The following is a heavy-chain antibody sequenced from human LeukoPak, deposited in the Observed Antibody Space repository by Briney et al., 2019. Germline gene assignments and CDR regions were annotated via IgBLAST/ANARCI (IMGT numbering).Heavy chain of an antibody. D-gene: IGHD4-17*01. Sequence: GGSLRLSCAASGFIFSDYYMTWIRQAPGKGLEWVSYVTSSGGHMYYADSAKGRFTISRDNAKNSLDLQMNSLRAEDTAVYYCARVARYGDYIGGSDYWGQGALVTVSS. CDR1: GFIFSDYY. J-gene: IGHJ4*02. V-gene: IGHV3-11*04. CDR2: VTSSGGHM. CDR3: ARVARYGDYIGGSDY.